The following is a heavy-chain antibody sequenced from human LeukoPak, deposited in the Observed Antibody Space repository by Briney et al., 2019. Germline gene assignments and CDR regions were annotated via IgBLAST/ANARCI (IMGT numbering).Heavy chain of an antibody. CDR1: GYTFTGYY. CDR3: ARGPSYLRYCSGGSCQQRTRKYYFDY. CDR2: INPNSGGT. Sequence: ASVKVSCKASGYTFTGYYMHWVRQAPGQGLEWMGWINPNSGGTNYAQKFQGRVTMTRDTSISTAYMELSRLRSDDTAVYYCARGPSYLRYCSGGSCQQRTRKYYFDYWGQGTLVTVSS. J-gene: IGHJ4*02. V-gene: IGHV1-2*02. D-gene: IGHD2-15*01.